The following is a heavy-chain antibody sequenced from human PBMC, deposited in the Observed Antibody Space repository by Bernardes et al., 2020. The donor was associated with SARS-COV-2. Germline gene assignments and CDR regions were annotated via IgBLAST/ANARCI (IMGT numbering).Heavy chain of an antibody. CDR1: GFTFSNFW. CDR3: AIGGNGRTAPGMDV. CDR2: INPGGTAT. Sequence: GGSLRLSCPASGFTFSNFWMHWGRQAPGKGLVWVSRINPGGTATDYADSVRGRFTISRDNAANTLYLQMNSLSVDDAAIYYCAIGGNGRTAPGMDVWGQGTTVTVSS. D-gene: IGHD2-15*01. V-gene: IGHV3-74*01. J-gene: IGHJ6*02.